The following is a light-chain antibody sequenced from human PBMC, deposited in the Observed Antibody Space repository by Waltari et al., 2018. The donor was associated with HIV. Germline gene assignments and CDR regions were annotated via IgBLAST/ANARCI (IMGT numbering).Light chain of an antibody. Sequence: QSVSTQPPSISALRRQSLTLSCSGNTSNSGMNFFSWYQQFPGSAPRLLIYDNNKRPSGTPDRVSASKSGTSATLDITGLQSADEADYYCATWDSTLKIGVFGGGTKVTVL. J-gene: IGLJ3*02. CDR3: ATWDSTLKIGV. CDR1: TSNSGMNF. V-gene: IGLV1-51*01. CDR2: DNN.